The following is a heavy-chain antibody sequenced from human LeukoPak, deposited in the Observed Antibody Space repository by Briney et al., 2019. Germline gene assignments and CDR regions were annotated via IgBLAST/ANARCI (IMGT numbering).Heavy chain of an antibody. CDR3: AKDHHLGYCTNGVCYKGDPSGY. V-gene: IGHV3-23*01. CDR2: ISGSGGST. D-gene: IGHD2-8*01. CDR1: GFTFSSYA. J-gene: IGHJ4*02. Sequence: PGGSLRLSCAASGFTFSSYAVSWVRQAPGKGLEWVSAISGSGGSTYYADSVKGRFTISRDNSKNTLYLQMNSLRAEDTAVYYCAKDHHLGYCTNGVCYKGDPSGYWGQGTLVTVSS.